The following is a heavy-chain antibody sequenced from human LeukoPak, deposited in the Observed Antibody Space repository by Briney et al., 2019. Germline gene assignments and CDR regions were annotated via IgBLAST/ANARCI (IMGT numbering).Heavy chain of an antibody. V-gene: IGHV4-59*08. J-gene: IGHJ4*02. CDR2: IYYSGST. D-gene: IGHD2-2*01. CDR3: ASLYCSSTSCYLFH. Sequence: SETLSLTCTVAGASISSYYWSWIRQTPGKGLEWIGYIYYSGSTNYNPSLKSRVNISVDTSKNQFSLKLSSVTAADTALYYCASLYCSSTSCYLFHWGQGTLVTVSS. CDR1: GASISSYY.